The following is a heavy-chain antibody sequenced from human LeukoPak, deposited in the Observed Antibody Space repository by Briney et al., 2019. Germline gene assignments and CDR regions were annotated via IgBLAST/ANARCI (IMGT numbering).Heavy chain of an antibody. CDR2: IKQDGSEK. D-gene: IGHD6-19*01. V-gene: IGHV3-7*01. J-gene: IGHJ4*02. CDR1: GFTFSSYW. Sequence: GGSLRLSCAASGFTFSSYWMSWVRQAPGKGLEWVANIKQDGSEKYYVDSVKGRFTISRDNTKNSLYLQMNSLRAEDTAVYYCARDFTAVAGTVDYWGQGTLVTVSS. CDR3: ARDFTAVAGTVDY.